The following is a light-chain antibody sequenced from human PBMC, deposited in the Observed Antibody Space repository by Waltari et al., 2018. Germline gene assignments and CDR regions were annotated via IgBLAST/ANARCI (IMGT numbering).Light chain of an antibody. J-gene: IGLJ2*01. Sequence: QSALTQPPSASGSPGQSVTISCTGTSGDIGAYNSVSWYQQHPGRAPKLMIYEVTKRPSGVPDRFSGSRSGNTASLTVSGLQTEDEADYFCSSHADSNVLFGGGTKLTVL. CDR2: EVT. V-gene: IGLV2-8*01. CDR1: SGDIGAYNS. CDR3: SSHADSNVL.